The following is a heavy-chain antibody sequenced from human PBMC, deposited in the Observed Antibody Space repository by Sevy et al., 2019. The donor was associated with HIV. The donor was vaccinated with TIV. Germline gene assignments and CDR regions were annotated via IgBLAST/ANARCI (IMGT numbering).Heavy chain of an antibody. CDR3: AREGAAAGTSHYGMDV. D-gene: IGHD6-13*01. J-gene: IGHJ6*02. CDR1: GFTFSSYS. CDR2: ISSSSSTI. Sequence: GGSLRLSCAASGFTFSSYSMNWVRQAPGKGLEWVSYISSSSSTIYYADSVKGRFTISRDNAKNSLYLQMNSLRAEDTAVYYCAREGAAAGTSHYGMDVWGQGTTVTVSS. V-gene: IGHV3-48*01.